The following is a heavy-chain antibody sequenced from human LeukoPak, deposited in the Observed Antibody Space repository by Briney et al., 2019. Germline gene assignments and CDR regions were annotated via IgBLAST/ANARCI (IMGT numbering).Heavy chain of an antibody. J-gene: IGHJ3*02. V-gene: IGHV3-30*02. CDR1: GFTFSSYG. CDR3: AKARWELLLLDAFDI. Sequence: GGSLRLSCAAPGFTFSSYGMHWVRQAPGKGLEWVAFIWYYGSNKYYADSVKGRFTISRDNSKNTLYLQMNSLRAEDTAVYYCAKARWELLLLDAFDIWGQGTMVTVSS. D-gene: IGHD1-26*01. CDR2: IWYYGSNK.